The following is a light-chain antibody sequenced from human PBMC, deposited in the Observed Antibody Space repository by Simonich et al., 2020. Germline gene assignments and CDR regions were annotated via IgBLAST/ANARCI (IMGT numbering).Light chain of an antibody. Sequence: EIVLTQSPDFQSVPPKEKVTITCRASQSIGSSLHWYQQKPDQPPKLPIQYASHSIPGVPSGFSGSGSGTDFTLTINSLEAEDAATYYWHQSSSLPRTFGQGTKVEIK. CDR2: YAS. V-gene: IGKV6-21*02. J-gene: IGKJ1*01. CDR1: QSIGSS. CDR3: HQSSSLPRT.